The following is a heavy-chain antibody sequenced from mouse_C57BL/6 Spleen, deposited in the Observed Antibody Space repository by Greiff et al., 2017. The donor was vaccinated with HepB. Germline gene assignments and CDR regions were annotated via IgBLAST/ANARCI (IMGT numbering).Heavy chain of an antibody. D-gene: IGHD2-2*01. Sequence: QVQLKESGAELVKPGASVKLSCKASGYTFTEYTIHWVKQRSGQGLEWIGWFYTGSGSIKYNEKLKDKDTLTAYKSSSTVDMELSRLTSEDSAVYFCARQGDGYPSYYAMDYWGQGTSVTVSS. J-gene: IGHJ4*01. CDR3: ARQGDGYPSYYAMDY. V-gene: IGHV1-62-2*01. CDR2: FYTGSGSI. CDR1: GYTFTEYT.